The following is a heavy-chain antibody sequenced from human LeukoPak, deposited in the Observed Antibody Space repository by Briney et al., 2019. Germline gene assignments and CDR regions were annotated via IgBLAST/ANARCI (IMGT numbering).Heavy chain of an antibody. CDR3: ASYYDSSGYVNWFDP. J-gene: IGHJ5*02. Sequence: PSETLSLTCTVSGGSISSSGYYWSWIRQPPGKGLEWIGEINHSGSTNYNPSLKSRVTISVDTSKNQFSLKLSSVTAADTAVYYCASYYDSSGYVNWFDPWGQGTLVTVSS. V-gene: IGHV4-39*07. CDR1: GGSISSSGYY. CDR2: INHSGST. D-gene: IGHD3-22*01.